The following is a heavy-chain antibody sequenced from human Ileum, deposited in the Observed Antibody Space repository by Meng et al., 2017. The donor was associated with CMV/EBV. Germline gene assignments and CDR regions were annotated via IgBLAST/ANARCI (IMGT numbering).Heavy chain of an antibody. CDR1: GGSISDYH. D-gene: IGHD3-10*01. J-gene: IGHJ4*02. CDR3: GRAGARGVPVDI. V-gene: IGHV4-4*07. CDR2: LRTSGTI. Sequence: PRPVSGPGLRTPSEPLSLTCSVSGGSISDYHWTWIRKSAGKGLQWLGRLRTSGTIDHNPSFKSRVTLSIDTSKNQFSLKLTSVTAADTAVYYCGRAGARGVPVDIWGQGTLVTVSS.